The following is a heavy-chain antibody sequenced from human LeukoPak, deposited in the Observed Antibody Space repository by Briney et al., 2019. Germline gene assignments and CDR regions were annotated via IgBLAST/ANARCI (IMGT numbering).Heavy chain of an antibody. CDR1: GGSLRKSDYY. V-gene: IGHV4-39*07. CDR3: ARAPYNWNFAYYFAF. D-gene: IGHD1-7*01. CDR2: IFYSGST. Sequence: SETLSLTRTVSGGSLRKSDYYWGWIRPPPGKGLEWVGSIFYSGSTYYNPSLQSRVTISVDTSKNQFSLKLSSVTAADTAVYYCARAPYNWNFAYYFAFWGQGTLVTVSS. J-gene: IGHJ4*02.